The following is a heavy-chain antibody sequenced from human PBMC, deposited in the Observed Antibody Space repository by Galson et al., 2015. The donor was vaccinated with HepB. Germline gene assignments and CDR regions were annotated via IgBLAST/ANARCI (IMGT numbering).Heavy chain of an antibody. V-gene: IGHV2-5*02. CDR2: IYWDDDK. Sequence: PALVKPTQTLTLTCTFSGFSLSTSGVGVGWIRQPPGKALEWLALIYWDDDKRYSPSLKSRLTITKDTSKNQVVLTMTNMDPVDTATYYCARRGYYGSGSSFFDYWGQGTLVTVSS. D-gene: IGHD3-10*01. J-gene: IGHJ4*02. CDR1: GFSLSTSGVG. CDR3: ARRGYYGSGSSFFDY.